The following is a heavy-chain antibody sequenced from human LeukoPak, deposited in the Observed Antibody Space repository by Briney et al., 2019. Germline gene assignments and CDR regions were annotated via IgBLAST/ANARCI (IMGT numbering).Heavy chain of an antibody. CDR3: ARALNPLPGTYYFDY. CDR2: IYISGST. Sequence: SETLSLTCTVSGASINSHYWSWIRQPAGKGLEGIGRIYISGSTNYTSSLQSRVTMSVDTSKNQFSLKLTSVTAADTAVYYCARALNPLPGTYYFDYWGQGTLVTVSS. D-gene: IGHD2-15*01. J-gene: IGHJ4*02. CDR1: GASINSHY. V-gene: IGHV4-4*07.